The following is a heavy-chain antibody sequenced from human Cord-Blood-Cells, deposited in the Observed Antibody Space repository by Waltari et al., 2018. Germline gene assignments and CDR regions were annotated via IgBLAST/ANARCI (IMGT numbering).Heavy chain of an antibody. J-gene: IGHJ6*02. V-gene: IGHV1-2*02. Sequence: QVQLVQSGAEVKKPGASVKVSCTASGYTFTGYYMHWVRQAPGQGLEWMGWINPNSGGTNYAQKFQGRVTMTRDTSISTAYMELSRLRSDDTAVYYCARGYSSSYYYYGMDVWGQGTTVTVSS. D-gene: IGHD6-6*01. CDR1: GYTFTGYY. CDR3: ARGYSSSYYYYGMDV. CDR2: INPNSGGT.